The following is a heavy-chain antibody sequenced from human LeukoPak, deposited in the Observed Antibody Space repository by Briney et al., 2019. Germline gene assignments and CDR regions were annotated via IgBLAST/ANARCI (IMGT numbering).Heavy chain of an antibody. V-gene: IGHV3-73*01. CDR3: SRQLSGTGATDY. J-gene: IGHJ4*02. Sequence: GGSLRLSCAASGLTFIDSIIHWVRQASGKGLEWVGRIRGKADSYATGYAASVKGRFIVSRDDSRNTAYLQMNSLTTEDTALYYCSRQLSGTGATDYWGQGTLVTVSS. CDR2: IRGKADSYAT. D-gene: IGHD1-1*01. CDR1: GLTFIDSI.